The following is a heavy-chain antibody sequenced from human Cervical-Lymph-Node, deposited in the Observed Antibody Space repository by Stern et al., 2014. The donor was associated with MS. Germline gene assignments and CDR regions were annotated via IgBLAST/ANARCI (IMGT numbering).Heavy chain of an antibody. CDR1: GFVFRRYA. Sequence: VQLVESGGGVVQPGRSLRLSCAASGFVFRRYALHWVRQAHGKGLDWVALISYDGRDKYYTDSVKGRFTVSRDNSNNTVDLEMNSLRLEDTAVYYCAKGGSGSYLDWGQGSLVTVSS. CDR3: AKGGSGSYLD. V-gene: IGHV3-30*04. J-gene: IGHJ4*02. CDR2: ISYDGRDK. D-gene: IGHD1-26*01.